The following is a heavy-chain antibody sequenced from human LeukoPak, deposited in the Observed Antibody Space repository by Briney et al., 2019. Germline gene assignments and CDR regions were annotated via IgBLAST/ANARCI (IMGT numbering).Heavy chain of an antibody. CDR3: AKVGLGYDSSGYYYYYGMDV. CDR1: GFTFSSYA. CDR2: ISGSGGST. J-gene: IGHJ6*02. D-gene: IGHD3-22*01. Sequence: GGSLRLSCAASGFTFSSYAMSWVRQAPGKGLEWVSAISGSGGSTYYADSVKGRLTISRDNSKNTLYLQMNSLRAEDTAVYYCAKVGLGYDSSGYYYYYGMDVWGQGTTVTVSS. V-gene: IGHV3-23*01.